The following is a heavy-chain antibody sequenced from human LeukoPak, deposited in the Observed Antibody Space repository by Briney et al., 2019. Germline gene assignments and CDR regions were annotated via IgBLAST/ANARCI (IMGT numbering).Heavy chain of an antibody. CDR3: AAVLDCGGYYLGAFDF. CDR1: GDSTSSNF. Sequence: SETLSLTCTVSGDSTSSNFWSWIRQPAGKGLEWIGRISISGRISTSGSTDYNPSLKSRVTMSVDTSKNQFSLMLSSVTAADTAMYYCAAVLDCGGYYLGAFDFWGQGTMVTVSS. J-gene: IGHJ3*01. D-gene: IGHD3-22*01. CDR2: ISTSGST. V-gene: IGHV4-4*07.